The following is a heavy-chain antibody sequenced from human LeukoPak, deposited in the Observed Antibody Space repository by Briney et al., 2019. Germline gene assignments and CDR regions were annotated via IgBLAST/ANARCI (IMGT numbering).Heavy chain of an antibody. CDR2: IYHSGST. J-gene: IGHJ4*02. V-gene: IGHV4-4*02. CDR3: ARVRITMIVVVTEGEFDY. Sequence: PSETLSLTCAVSGGSISSSNWWSWVRQPPGKGLEWIGEIYHSGSTYYNPSLKSRVTISVDTSKNQFSLKLSSVTAADTAVYYCARVRITMIVVVTEGEFDYWGQGTLVTVSS. D-gene: IGHD3-22*01. CDR1: GGSISSSNW.